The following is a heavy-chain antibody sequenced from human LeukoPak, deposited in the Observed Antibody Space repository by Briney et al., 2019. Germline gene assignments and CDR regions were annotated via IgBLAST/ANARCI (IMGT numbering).Heavy chain of an antibody. J-gene: IGHJ6*02. CDR2: IYYSGST. V-gene: IGHV4-59*01. CDR1: GGSISSYY. Sequence: SETLSLTCTVSGGSISSYYWSWIRQPPGKGLEWIGYIYYSGSTNYNPSLKSRVTISVDTSKNQFSLKLSSVTAADTAVYYCARVAWTLSGLYYYGMDVWGQGTTVTVSS. CDR3: ARVAWTLSGLYYYGMDV. D-gene: IGHD6-25*01.